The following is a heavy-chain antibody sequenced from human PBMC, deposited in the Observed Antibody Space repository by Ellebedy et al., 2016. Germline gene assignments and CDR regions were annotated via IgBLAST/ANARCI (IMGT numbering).Heavy chain of an antibody. CDR3: ARGSGTSWFDY. D-gene: IGHD2-2*01. CDR1: RYTFTVNY. V-gene: IGHV1-2*04. J-gene: IGHJ4*02. CDR2: IDPNSGGT. Sequence: ASVKVSXXASRYTFTVNYIHWVRLAPGQGPEWMGWIDPNSGGTNFAQRFRGWVTLTRDTSISTVYLDVSRLTSDDTAVYYCARGSGTSWFDYWGQGTLVTVPS.